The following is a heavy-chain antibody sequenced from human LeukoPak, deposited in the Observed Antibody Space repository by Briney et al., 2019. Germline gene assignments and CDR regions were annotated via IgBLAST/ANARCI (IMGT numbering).Heavy chain of an antibody. CDR2: INHSGST. D-gene: IGHD2-2*01. CDR3: ARGPTYHPLDF. V-gene: IGHV4-34*01. Sequence: SETLSLTCAVYGGSFSGYYWSWIRQPPGKGLEWVGEINHSGSTNYNPSLQSRVTRSVDTAKNQFSLNLSSENAADTAVYHCARGPTYHPLDFWGQGALVTVSS. CDR1: GGSFSGYY. J-gene: IGHJ4*02.